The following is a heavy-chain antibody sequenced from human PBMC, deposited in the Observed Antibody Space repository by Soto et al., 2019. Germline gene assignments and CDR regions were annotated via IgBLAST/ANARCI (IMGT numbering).Heavy chain of an antibody. CDR2: IYYSGYT. CDR1: GGSITGSNYY. Sequence: SEILSLTCTVSGGSITGSNYYWGWIRQPPGKGLEWIGSIYYSGYTYYNPSLKSQVTISVDTSKNQFSLRLSSVTAADTAVYFCARHDLTVTHVFDYWGQGTLVT. CDR3: ARHDLTVTHVFDY. D-gene: IGHD4-4*01. J-gene: IGHJ4*02. V-gene: IGHV4-39*01.